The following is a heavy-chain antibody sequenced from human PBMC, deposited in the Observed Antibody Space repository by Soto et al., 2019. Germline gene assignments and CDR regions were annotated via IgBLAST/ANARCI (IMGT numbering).Heavy chain of an antibody. CDR2: IYHSGST. V-gene: IGHV4-30-2*01. CDR1: GGSISSGGYS. Sequence: QLQLQESGSGLVKPSQTLSLTCAVSGGSISSGGYSWSWIRQPPGKGLEWIGYIYHSGSTYYNPSRKSRVTISVDRSKNQFSLKRSSVPAADTAVYYCARAGGLGAVAVDYWGQGTLVTVSS. CDR3: ARAGGLGAVAVDY. J-gene: IGHJ4*02. D-gene: IGHD6-19*01.